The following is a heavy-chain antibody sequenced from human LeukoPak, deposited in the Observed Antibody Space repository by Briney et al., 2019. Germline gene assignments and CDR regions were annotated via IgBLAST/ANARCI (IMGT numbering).Heavy chain of an antibody. D-gene: IGHD3-16*01. CDR3: ARVPRRGGGWLGNWFDP. CDR2: IYYSGST. V-gene: IGHV4-59*11. J-gene: IGHJ5*02. CDR1: GGSISSHY. Sequence: SETLSLTCTVSGGSISSHYWSWIRQPPGKGLEWIGYIYYSGSTNYNPSLKSRVTISVDTSKNQFSLKLSSVTAADTAVYYCARVPRRGGGWLGNWFDPRGQGNLV.